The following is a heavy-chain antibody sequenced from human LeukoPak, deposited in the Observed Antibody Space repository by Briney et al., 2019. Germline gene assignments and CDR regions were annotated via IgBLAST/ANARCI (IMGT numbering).Heavy chain of an antibody. CDR3: AKWVIPVAGWNWFDP. V-gene: IGHV4-31*03. D-gene: IGHD6-19*01. CDR2: IYYSGST. CDR1: GGSISSGGYY. J-gene: IGHJ5*02. Sequence: SQTLSLTCTVSGGSISSGGYYWSWIRQHPGKGLEWIGYIYYSGSTYYNPSLKSRVTISVDTSKNQFSLKLSSVTAADTAVYYCAKWVIPVAGWNWFDPWGQGTLVTVSS.